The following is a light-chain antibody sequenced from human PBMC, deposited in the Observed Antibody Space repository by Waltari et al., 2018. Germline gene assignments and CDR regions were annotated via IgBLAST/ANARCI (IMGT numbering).Light chain of an antibody. Sequence: SYELTQPPSVSVSPGQTARITCSGDALPTKYGFFYSTKSGQAPVLVIDEDNKRPAGIPGGFSGSSSGTLSTLTVSGAQVDDEADYYCCSPDSSGNHWVFGGGTKLAVL. CDR3: CSPDSSGNHWV. J-gene: IGLJ3*02. CDR1: ALPTKY. V-gene: IGLV3-10*01. CDR2: EDN.